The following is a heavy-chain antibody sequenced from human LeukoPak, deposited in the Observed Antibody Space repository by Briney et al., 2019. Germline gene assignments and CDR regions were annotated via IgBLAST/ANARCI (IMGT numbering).Heavy chain of an antibody. V-gene: IGHV1-2*04. CDR1: GYTFTSYY. CDR2: INPNSGGT. J-gene: IGHJ3*02. CDR3: ARDNGLLSSGAFDM. Sequence: GASVKVSCKASGYTFTSYYMHWVRQAPGQGLEWMGWINPNSGGTNYAQKFQGWVTMTRDTSISTGYMELSRLRSDDTAVYYCARDNGLLSSGAFDMWGQGTMVTVSS. D-gene: IGHD3-10*01.